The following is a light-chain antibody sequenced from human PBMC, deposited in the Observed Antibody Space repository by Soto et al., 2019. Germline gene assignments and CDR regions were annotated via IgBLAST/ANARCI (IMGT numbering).Light chain of an antibody. Sequence: DIQMTQSPSSLSASVGDRVTITCRASQGIRNDLGWYQQKPGKAPKRLIYAASSLQSGVPSRFSGSGSGTEFTLTISRLEPEDFAVYYCQQYGSSPSITFGQGTRLEIK. V-gene: IGKV1-17*01. CDR2: AAS. J-gene: IGKJ5*01. CDR1: QGIRND. CDR3: QQYGSSPSIT.